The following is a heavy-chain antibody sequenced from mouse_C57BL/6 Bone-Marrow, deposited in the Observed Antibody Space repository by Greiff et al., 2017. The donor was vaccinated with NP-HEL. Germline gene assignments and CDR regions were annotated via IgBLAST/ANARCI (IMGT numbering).Heavy chain of an antibody. CDR3: ARTSIHWYFDV. Sequence: EVKLVESGPELVKPGDSVKISCKASGYSFTGYFMNWVMQSHGKSLEWIGRINPYNGDTFYNQKFKGKATLTVDKSSSTAHMELRSLTSEDSAVYYCARTSIHWYFDVWGTGTTVTVSS. CDR1: GYSFTGYF. J-gene: IGHJ1*03. D-gene: IGHD2-10*02. V-gene: IGHV1-20*01. CDR2: INPYNGDT.